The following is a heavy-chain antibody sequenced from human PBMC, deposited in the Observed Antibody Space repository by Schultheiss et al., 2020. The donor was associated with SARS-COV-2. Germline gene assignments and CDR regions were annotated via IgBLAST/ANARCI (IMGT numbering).Heavy chain of an antibody. CDR3: AKGYCSSTSCPLDY. Sequence: GASLKISCAASGFTFSSYAMSWVRQAPGKGLEWVAVISYDGSNKYYADSVKGRFTIARDNSKNTLYLQMNSLRAEDTAVYYCAKGYCSSTSCPLDYWGQGALVTVSS. J-gene: IGHJ4*02. CDR2: ISYDGSNK. V-gene: IGHV3-30*18. CDR1: GFTFSSYA. D-gene: IGHD2-2*01.